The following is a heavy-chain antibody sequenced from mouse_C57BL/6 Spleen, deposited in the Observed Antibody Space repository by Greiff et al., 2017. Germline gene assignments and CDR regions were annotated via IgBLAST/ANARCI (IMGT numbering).Heavy chain of an antibody. D-gene: IGHD2-2*01. CDR3: TTLVTTRYFDY. CDR1: GFNIKDDY. CDR2: IDPENGDT. Sequence: EVKLVESGAELVRPGASVKLSCTASGFNIKDDYMHWVKQRPEQGLEWIGWIDPENGDTEYASKFQGKATITADTSSNTAYLQLSSLTSEDTAVYYCTTLVTTRYFDYWGQGTTLTVSS. J-gene: IGHJ2*01. V-gene: IGHV14-4*01.